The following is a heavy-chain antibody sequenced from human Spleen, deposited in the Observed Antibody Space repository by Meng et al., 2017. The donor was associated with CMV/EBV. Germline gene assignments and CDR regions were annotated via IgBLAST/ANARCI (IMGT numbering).Heavy chain of an antibody. CDR1: GYTFTDYG. J-gene: IGHJ5*02. Sequence: SGYTFTDYGIRWVRQAPGQGLEWMGWISSYNGNTNYAQKLQGRVTMTTDTSTSTAYVELRSLRSDDTAVYYCARVTMTTAGGGWYDPWGQGTLVTVSS. V-gene: IGHV1-18*01. D-gene: IGHD4-11*01. CDR3: ARVTMTTAGGGWYDP. CDR2: ISSYNGNT.